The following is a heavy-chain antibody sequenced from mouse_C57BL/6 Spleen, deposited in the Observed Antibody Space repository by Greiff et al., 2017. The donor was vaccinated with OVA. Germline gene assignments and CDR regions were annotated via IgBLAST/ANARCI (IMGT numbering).Heavy chain of an antibody. D-gene: IGHD2-12*01. CDR1: GYTFTSYW. CDR3: ARWDYYTFAY. V-gene: IGHV1-52*01. J-gene: IGHJ3*01. CDR2: IDPSDSET. Sequence: QVQLKQPGAELVRPGSSVKLSCKASGYTFTSYWMHWAKQRPIQGLEWIGNIDPSDSETHYNQKFKDKATLTVDKSSSTAYMQLSSLTSEDSAVYYCARWDYYTFAYWGQGTLVTVSA.